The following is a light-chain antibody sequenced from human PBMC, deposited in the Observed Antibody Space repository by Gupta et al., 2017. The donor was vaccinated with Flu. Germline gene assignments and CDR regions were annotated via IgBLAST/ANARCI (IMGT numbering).Light chain of an antibody. CDR3: ASWDSSLGGVV. CDR1: SSNIGNSY. J-gene: IGLJ2*01. V-gene: IGLV1-51*02. Sequence: QSVLTQPPSVSATHGQKDTISCSGGSSNIGNSYVSWYLQLPGTAPKLLIFENNKRPSGIPDRFSGSKSGTAATLGITGLQTGDEADYYCASWDSSLGGVVFGGGTRLTVL. CDR2: ENN.